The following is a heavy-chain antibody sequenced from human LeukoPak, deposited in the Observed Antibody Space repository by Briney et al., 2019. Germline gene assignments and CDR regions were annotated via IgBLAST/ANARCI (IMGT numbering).Heavy chain of an antibody. J-gene: IGHJ4*02. Sequence: SVKVSCTASGGTFSSYAISWVRQAPGQGLEWMGRIIPILGIANYAQKFQGRVTITADKSTSTAYMELSSLRSEDTAVYYCARVDTAMVIDYWGQGSLVTVSS. CDR1: GGTFSSYA. CDR2: IIPILGIA. D-gene: IGHD5-18*01. V-gene: IGHV1-69*04. CDR3: ARVDTAMVIDY.